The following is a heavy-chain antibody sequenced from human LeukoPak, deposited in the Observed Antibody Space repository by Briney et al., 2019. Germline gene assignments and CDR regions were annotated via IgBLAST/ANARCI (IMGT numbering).Heavy chain of an antibody. D-gene: IGHD4-17*01. J-gene: IGHJ4*02. CDR3: AKDLTTGTPRYYFDY. CDR1: GFTFSSYG. CDR2: IRYDGSNK. Sequence: PGGSLRLSCAASGFTFSSYGMHWVRQAPGKGLEWVAFIRYDGSNKYYADSVKGRFTISRDNSKNTLYLQMNSLRAEDTAVYYCAKDLTTGTPRYYFDYWGQGTLVTVSS. V-gene: IGHV3-30*02.